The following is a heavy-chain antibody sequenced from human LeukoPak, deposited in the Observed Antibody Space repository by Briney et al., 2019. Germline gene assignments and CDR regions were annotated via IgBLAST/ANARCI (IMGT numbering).Heavy chain of an antibody. CDR3: ARSYYDYIWGSYRLVNYYYYMDV. CDR2: MNPNSGNT. J-gene: IGHJ6*03. D-gene: IGHD3-16*02. V-gene: IGHV1-8*01. CDR1: GYTFTSYD. Sequence: ASVKVSCKASGYTFTSYDINWVRQATGQGLEWVGWMNPNSGNTGYAQKFQGRVTMTRNTSISTAYMELSSLRSEDTAVYYCARSYYDYIWGSYRLVNYYYYMDVWGKGTTVTVSS.